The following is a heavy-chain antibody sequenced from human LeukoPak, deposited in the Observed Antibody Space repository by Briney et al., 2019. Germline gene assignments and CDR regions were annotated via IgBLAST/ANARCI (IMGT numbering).Heavy chain of an antibody. J-gene: IGHJ4*02. V-gene: IGHV3-23*01. D-gene: IGHD3-22*01. CDR1: GFTFSSYA. CDR2: ISGSGGST. Sequence: GGSLRLSCAASGFTFSSYAMSWVRQAPGKGLEWVSAISGSGGSTYYADSVKGRFTISRDNSKNTLYLQMNSLRAKDTAVYYCAKFGNYYDSSGYLYWGQGTLVTVSS. CDR3: AKFGNYYDSSGYLY.